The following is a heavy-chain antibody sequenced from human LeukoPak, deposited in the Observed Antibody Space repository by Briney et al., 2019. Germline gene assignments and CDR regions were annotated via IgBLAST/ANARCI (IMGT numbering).Heavy chain of an antibody. J-gene: IGHJ4*02. Sequence: GGSLRLSCGASGFTFSNYAMSWVRQAPGKGLECVSVISGSGGSTHYADSVKGRFTISRDNAKNSLYLQMNSLRAEDTAVYYCARIHGGSGTYRFDNWGQGTLVTVSS. D-gene: IGHD3-10*01. CDR3: ARIHGGSGTYRFDN. V-gene: IGHV3-23*01. CDR1: GFTFSNYA. CDR2: ISGSGGST.